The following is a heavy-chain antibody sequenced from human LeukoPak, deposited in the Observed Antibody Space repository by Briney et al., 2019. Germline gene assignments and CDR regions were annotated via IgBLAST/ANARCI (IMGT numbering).Heavy chain of an antibody. CDR1: AFTFSSYS. CDR3: AKVGPMTSVTRVFRSRTYYYYYMDV. V-gene: IGHV3-21*04. Sequence: GGSLRLSCAASAFTFSSYSMNWVRQAPGKGLEWVSSISSSGSYIYYADSVKGRFTISRDNSKNTLYLQMNSLRAEDTAVYYCAKVGPMTSVTRVFRSRTYYYYYMDVWGKGTTVTVSS. J-gene: IGHJ6*03. D-gene: IGHD4-17*01. CDR2: ISSSGSYI.